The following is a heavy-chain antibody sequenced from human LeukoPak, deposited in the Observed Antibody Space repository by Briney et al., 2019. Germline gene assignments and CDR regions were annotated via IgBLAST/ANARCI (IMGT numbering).Heavy chain of an antibody. Sequence: SETLSLTCTVSGGSVSSGSYYWSWIRQPPGKGLEWIGHIYSSGSTNYNPSLKSRVTISVDTSKNQFALKLSSVTAADTAVYYCATVRKGYYYGMDVWGQGTTVTVSS. CDR1: GGSVSSGSYY. V-gene: IGHV4-61*01. D-gene: IGHD3-16*01. CDR3: ATVRKGYYYGMDV. J-gene: IGHJ6*02. CDR2: IYSSGST.